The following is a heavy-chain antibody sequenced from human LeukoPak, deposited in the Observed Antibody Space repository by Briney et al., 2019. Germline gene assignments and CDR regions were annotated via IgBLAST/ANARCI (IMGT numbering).Heavy chain of an antibody. CDR1: GYTFTSYA. J-gene: IGHJ5*02. Sequence: ASVKVSCKASGYTFTSYAMHWVRQAPGQRLEWMGWINAGNGNTKYSQKFQGRVTITRDTSASTAYMELSSLRSEDTAVYYCARDRDYYDSSGPRRYNWFDPWGQGTLVTVSS. CDR3: ARDRDYYDSSGPRRYNWFDP. D-gene: IGHD3-22*01. V-gene: IGHV1-3*01. CDR2: INAGNGNT.